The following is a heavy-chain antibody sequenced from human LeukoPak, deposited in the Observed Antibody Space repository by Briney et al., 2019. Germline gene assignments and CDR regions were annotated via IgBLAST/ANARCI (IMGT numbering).Heavy chain of an antibody. CDR3: AKRPPSLDAEYFQH. Sequence: GGTLRLSCAASGFTFSSYGMSWVRQAPGKGLEWVSAISGSGGSTYYADSVKGRFTISRDNSKNTLYLQIKSLRAEDTAVYYCAKRPPSLDAEYFQHWGQGTLVTVSS. CDR2: ISGSGGST. J-gene: IGHJ1*01. V-gene: IGHV3-23*01. CDR1: GFTFSSYG.